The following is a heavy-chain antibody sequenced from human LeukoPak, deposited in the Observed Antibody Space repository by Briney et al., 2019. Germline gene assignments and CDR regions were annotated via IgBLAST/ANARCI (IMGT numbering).Heavy chain of an antibody. CDR2: ISSSGSTI. CDR1: GFTVSDYY. D-gene: IGHD3-22*01. V-gene: IGHV3-11*01. J-gene: IGHJ4*02. Sequence: GGSLRLSCAASGFTVSDYYMSWIRQAPGKGLEGVSYISSSGSTIYYADSVKGRFTISRENAQNSLYLQMSSLRAEDTAVYYCARVGSSGFFSDYWGQGTLVTVSS. CDR3: ARVGSSGFFSDY.